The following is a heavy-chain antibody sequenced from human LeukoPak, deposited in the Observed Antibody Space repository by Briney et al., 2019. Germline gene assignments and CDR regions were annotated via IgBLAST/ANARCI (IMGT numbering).Heavy chain of an antibody. D-gene: IGHD1-26*01. CDR1: GGSFSGYY. J-gene: IGHJ6*03. CDR2: INHSGST. V-gene: IGHV4-34*01. Sequence: SSETLSLTCAVYGGSFSGYYWSWIRQPPGKGLVWIGEINHSGSTNYNPSLKSRVTISVDTSKNQFSLKLSSVTAADTAVYYCARGKGGSYGDYYYYMDVWGKGTTVTVSS. CDR3: ARGKGGSYGDYYYYMDV.